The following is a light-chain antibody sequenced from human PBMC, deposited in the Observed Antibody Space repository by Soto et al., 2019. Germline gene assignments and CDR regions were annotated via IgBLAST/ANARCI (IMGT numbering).Light chain of an antibody. J-gene: IGKJ2*01. CDR1: QSISSW. CDR2: DAS. V-gene: IGKV1-5*01. Sequence: DIQMTQSPSTLSASVGDRVTITCRASQSISSWLAWYQQKPGKAPKLRIYDASSLESGVPSRFSGSGSGTEFTLTISSLQPDDFAPYYCQQYNSYLYTFGQGTKLEIK. CDR3: QQYNSYLYT.